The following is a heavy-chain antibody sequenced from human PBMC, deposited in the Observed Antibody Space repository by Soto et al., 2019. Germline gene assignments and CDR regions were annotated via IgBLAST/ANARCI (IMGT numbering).Heavy chain of an antibody. CDR2: SYYSGSA. D-gene: IGHD6-13*01. CDR3: ARQRSSWYPWWFDS. V-gene: IGHV4-59*08. CDR1: GGSIRSSY. Sequence: PSETLSLTCTVSGGSIRSSYWSWIRQPPGKGLEWIGNSYYSGSANYNPSLKSRLTISVDTSKNQFSLKLSSVTAADTAVYYCARQRSSWYPWWFDSWGQGTLVTVSS. J-gene: IGHJ5*01.